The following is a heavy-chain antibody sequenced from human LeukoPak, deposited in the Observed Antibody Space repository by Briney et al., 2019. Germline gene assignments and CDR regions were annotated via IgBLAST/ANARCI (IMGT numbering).Heavy chain of an antibody. CDR2: IHNSGST. CDR1: GGSISGYY. Sequence: SETLSLTCTVSGGSISGYYWSWVRQPPERGLEWIAWIHNSGSTNSNPSFKSRVTISIDTSKNQVSLKLNSVTAADTAVYYCARVDDYGSGSYDYWGQGTLVTVSS. V-gene: IGHV4-4*09. J-gene: IGHJ4*02. D-gene: IGHD3-10*01. CDR3: ARVDDYGSGSYDY.